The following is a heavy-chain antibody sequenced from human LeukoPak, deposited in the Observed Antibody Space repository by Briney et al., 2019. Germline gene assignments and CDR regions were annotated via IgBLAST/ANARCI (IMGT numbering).Heavy chain of an antibody. CDR1: EFTFSNYA. CDR3: ASSPLAARPKLDY. CDR2: ISSGGGSI. D-gene: IGHD6-6*01. Sequence: SGGSLRLSCAASEFTFSNYAMNWVRQAPGKRPEWVSGISSGGGSIDYADSVKGRFTISRDNSKNTLYLQMNSLRAEDTAVYYCASSPLAARPKLDYWGQGTLVTVST. J-gene: IGHJ4*02. V-gene: IGHV3-23*01.